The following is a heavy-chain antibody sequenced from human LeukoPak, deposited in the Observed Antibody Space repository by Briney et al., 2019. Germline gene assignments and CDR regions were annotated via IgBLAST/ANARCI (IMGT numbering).Heavy chain of an antibody. CDR1: GYTFTSYG. Sequence: ASVKVSCKASGYTFTSYGISWVRQAPGQGLEWMGWISAYNGNTNYAQKLQGRVTMTTDTSTSTAYMELRSLRSDDTAVYYCARDFGRHPYGSGSGENYFDYWGQGTLVTVSS. V-gene: IGHV1-18*01. D-gene: IGHD3-10*01. CDR3: ARDFGRHPYGSGSGENYFDY. J-gene: IGHJ4*02. CDR2: ISAYNGNT.